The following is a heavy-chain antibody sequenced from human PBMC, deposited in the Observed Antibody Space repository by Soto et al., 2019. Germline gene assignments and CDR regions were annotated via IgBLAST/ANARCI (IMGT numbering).Heavy chain of an antibody. Sequence: QVQLQESGPGLVKPSQTLSLTCTVSGGSISSGDYYWSWIRQPPGKGLEWIGYIYYSGSTYYNPSLKSRVTISVDTSKNQFSLKLSSVTAADTAVYYCAREPKAPYCSGGSCYEVYWGQGTLVTVSS. CDR2: IYYSGST. CDR1: GGSISSGDYY. D-gene: IGHD2-15*01. CDR3: AREPKAPYCSGGSCYEVY. V-gene: IGHV4-30-4*01. J-gene: IGHJ4*02.